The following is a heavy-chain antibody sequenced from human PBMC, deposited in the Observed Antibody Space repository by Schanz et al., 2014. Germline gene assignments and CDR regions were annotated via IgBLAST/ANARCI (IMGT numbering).Heavy chain of an antibody. CDR2: TSHDGSFT. V-gene: IGHV3-23*01. CDR1: GFTFSTYA. Sequence: EVKLLESGGHLVQPGGSLRLSCVASGFTFSTYAMSWVRQAPGKGLVWVSRTSHDGSFTTFADSVKGRFTISRDNAKNSLYLQMNSLRAEDTAVYYCARVDSGYDSHLYYYYYYMDVGGKGTTVTVSS. D-gene: IGHD5-12*01. J-gene: IGHJ6*03. CDR3: ARVDSGYDSHLYYYYYYMDV.